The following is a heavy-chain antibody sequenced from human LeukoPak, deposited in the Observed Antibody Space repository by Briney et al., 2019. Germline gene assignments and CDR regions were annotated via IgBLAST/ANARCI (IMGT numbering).Heavy chain of an antibody. D-gene: IGHD4-17*01. CDR1: GFTFSSYS. J-gene: IGHJ5*02. CDR3: AGTVTTHYGWFDP. V-gene: IGHV3-21*01. Sequence: GGSLRLSCAASGFTFSSYSMNWVRQAPGKGLEWVSSISSSSSYIYYADSVKGRFTISRDNSKNTLCLQMNSLRAEDTAVYYCAGTVTTHYGWFDPWGQGTLVTVSS. CDR2: ISSSSSYI.